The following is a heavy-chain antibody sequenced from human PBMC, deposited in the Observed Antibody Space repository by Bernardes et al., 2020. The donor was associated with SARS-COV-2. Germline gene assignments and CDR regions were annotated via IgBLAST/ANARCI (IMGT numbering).Heavy chain of an antibody. V-gene: IGHV4-34*01. CDR1: GGSFSGYY. Sequence: SETLSLTCAVYGGSFSGYYWSWIRQPPGKGLEWIGEINHSGSTNYNPSLKSRVTISVDTSKNQFSLKLSSVTAADTAVYYCARGQVAAAESGMDVWGQGTTVTVSS. CDR3: ARGQVAAAESGMDV. J-gene: IGHJ6*02. D-gene: IGHD6-13*01. CDR2: INHSGST.